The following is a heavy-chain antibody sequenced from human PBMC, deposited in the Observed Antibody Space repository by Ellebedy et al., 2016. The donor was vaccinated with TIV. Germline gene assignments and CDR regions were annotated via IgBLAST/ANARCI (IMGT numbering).Heavy chain of an antibody. CDR3: ARGRSGTYIHHAFDC. CDR1: GFTFSSYA. CDR2: ISNTGSRT. D-gene: IGHD1-14*01. J-gene: IGHJ4*02. V-gene: IGHV3-23*01. Sequence: PGGSLRLSCAASGFTFSSYALSWVRQAPGKGLEWVSTISNTGSRTYSADSVEGRFIISRDNSKRTLYLQMTSLSAEDTAMYYCARGRSGTYIHHAFDCWGQGTLVTVSS.